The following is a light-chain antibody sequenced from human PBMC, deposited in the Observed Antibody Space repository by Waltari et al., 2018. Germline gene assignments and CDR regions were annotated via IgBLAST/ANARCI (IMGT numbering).Light chain of an antibody. Sequence: FLLTHQHSLSESPGNTVTIYCHGTGGSIATNSVPWLQHRSGSSPITAIYEDDQRPFGVPDRFSGSIDSSSNSASLIISGLKSEDEADYYCQSYASDNHWVFGVGTKLTV. CDR1: GGSIATNS. J-gene: IGLJ3*02. CDR2: EDD. CDR3: QSYASDNHWV. V-gene: IGLV6-57*01.